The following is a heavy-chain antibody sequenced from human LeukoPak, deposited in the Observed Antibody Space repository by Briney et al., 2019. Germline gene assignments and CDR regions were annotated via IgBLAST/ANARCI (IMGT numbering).Heavy chain of an antibody. CDR3: ARALYGGTVDY. D-gene: IGHD4-23*01. CDR2: ISSSSSTM. Sequence: GGSLRLSCVGSGFSFNNAWVTWVRQAPGKGLEWVSYISSSSSTMYYADSVKGRFTMSRDNAKNSLYLQMNSLRAEDTAVYYCARALYGGTVDYWGQGTLVTVSS. CDR1: GFSFNNAW. J-gene: IGHJ4*02. V-gene: IGHV3-48*04.